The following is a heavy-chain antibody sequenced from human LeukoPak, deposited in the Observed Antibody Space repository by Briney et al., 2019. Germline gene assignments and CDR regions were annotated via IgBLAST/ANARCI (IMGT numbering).Heavy chain of an antibody. J-gene: IGHJ4*02. Sequence: SETLSLTCTVSGGSISSYYWSWIRQPPGKGLEWIGYIYYSGSTNYNPSLKSRVTISVDTSKNQFSLKLSSVTAADTAVYYCARVGEGFVTYGDYGRIYFDYWGQGTLVTVSS. V-gene: IGHV4-59*12. CDR1: GGSISSYY. D-gene: IGHD4-17*01. CDR3: ARVGEGFVTYGDYGRIYFDY. CDR2: IYYSGST.